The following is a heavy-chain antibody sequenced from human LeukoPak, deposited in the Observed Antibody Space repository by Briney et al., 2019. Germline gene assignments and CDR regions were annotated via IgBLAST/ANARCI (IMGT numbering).Heavy chain of an antibody. D-gene: IGHD5-12*01. Sequence: SVKVSCKASGGTFSSYAISWVRQAPGQGLECMGRIIPIFGTANYAQKFQGRVTITTDESTSTAYMELSSLRSEDTAVYYCARDLQFPTSGYDEAPEASWGQGTLVTVSS. V-gene: IGHV1-69*05. CDR1: GGTFSSYA. CDR2: IIPIFGTA. CDR3: ARDLQFPTSGYDEAPEAS. J-gene: IGHJ5*02.